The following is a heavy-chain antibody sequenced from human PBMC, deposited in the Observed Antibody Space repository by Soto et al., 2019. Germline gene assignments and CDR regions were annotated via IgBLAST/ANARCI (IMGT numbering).Heavy chain of an antibody. J-gene: IGHJ6*03. D-gene: IGHD3-9*01. CDR3: AHSIHDILTRRAFLGYYYYMDV. Sequence: SGPTLVKPTQTLTLTCTFSGFSLSTSGVGVGWIRQPPGKALEWLALIYWDDDKRYSPSLKSRLTITKGTSKNQVVLNMTNMDPVDTATYYCAHSIHDILTRRAFLGYYYYMDVWGKGTTVTVSS. CDR1: GFSLSTSGVG. V-gene: IGHV2-5*02. CDR2: IYWDDDK.